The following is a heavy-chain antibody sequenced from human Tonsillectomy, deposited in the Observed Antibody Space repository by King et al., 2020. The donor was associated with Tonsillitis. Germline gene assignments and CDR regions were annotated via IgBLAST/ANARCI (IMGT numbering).Heavy chain of an antibody. Sequence: VQLVESGAEVKKPGSSVKVSCKASGGTFSSYAISWVRQAPGQGLEWMGGIIPIFGTANYAQKFQGRVTITADESTSTAYMELSSLRSEDTAVYYCARGQVLGYDSRGDDYYYGMDVWGQGTTVTVSS. CDR3: ARGQVLGYDSRGDDYYYGMDV. J-gene: IGHJ6*02. V-gene: IGHV1-69*01. D-gene: IGHD3-22*01. CDR1: GGTFSSYA. CDR2: IIPIFGTA.